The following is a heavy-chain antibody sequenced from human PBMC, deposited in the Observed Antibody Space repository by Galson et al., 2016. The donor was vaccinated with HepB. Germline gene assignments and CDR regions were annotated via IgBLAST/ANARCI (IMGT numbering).Heavy chain of an antibody. CDR1: GFTFSNYA. J-gene: IGHJ5*02. D-gene: IGHD5-12*01. CDR3: AKVAFGNYVATPENWFDP. CDR2: ISKNGGET. Sequence: SLRLSCAASGFTFSNYAMHWVRQAPGKGLEWVAVISKNGGETYHADSVNGRFTVSRDNSDNTLYLQMNSLRAEDTAVYYCAKVAFGNYVATPENWFDPWGQGTLVTVSS. V-gene: IGHV3-30*18.